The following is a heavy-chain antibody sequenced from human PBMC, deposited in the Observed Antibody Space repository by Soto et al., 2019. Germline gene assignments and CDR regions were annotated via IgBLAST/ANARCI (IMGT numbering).Heavy chain of an antibody. V-gene: IGHV4-31*03. CDR3: AREISYYLDY. J-gene: IGHJ4*02. CDR2: IYYSGST. CDR1: GGSISSGGYY. Sequence: QVQLQESGPGLVKPSQTLSLTCTVSGGSISSGGYYWSWIRQHPGKGLEWIGYIYYSGSTYYNPSPTXRVLIXXDTSKNQFALKLSSVTAADTAVYYCAREISYYLDYWGQGTLVTVSS.